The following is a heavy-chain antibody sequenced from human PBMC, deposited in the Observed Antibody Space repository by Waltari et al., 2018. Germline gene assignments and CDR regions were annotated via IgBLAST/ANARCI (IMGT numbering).Heavy chain of an antibody. Sequence: QVHLVESGGGVVQPGRSLRLPCAASGFTLSSYGNHWGRQAPGKGLEWVAVIWYDGTNTYYGDSGKGRFTISRDNSKNTVFLQMNSLRVEDTAVYYCARGVVVAPPDYWGQGTLVTVSS. CDR2: IWYDGTNT. CDR1: GFTLSSYG. D-gene: IGHD2-15*01. J-gene: IGHJ4*02. CDR3: ARGVVVAPPDY. V-gene: IGHV3-33*01.